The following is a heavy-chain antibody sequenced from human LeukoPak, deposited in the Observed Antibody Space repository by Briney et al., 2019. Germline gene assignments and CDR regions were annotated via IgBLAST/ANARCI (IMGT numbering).Heavy chain of an antibody. V-gene: IGHV3-30*04. CDR3: AKASLCSSAACYAFDI. Sequence: QSGGSLRLSCAASGFTFSSYVMHWVRQAPGKGLEWVAIISYDGSNEYYADSVKGRFTISRDNSKNTLHLQMNSLRAEDTAIYYCAKASLCSSAACYAFDIWGQGTMVTVSS. CDR1: GFTFSSYV. J-gene: IGHJ3*02. CDR2: ISYDGSNE. D-gene: IGHD3-16*01.